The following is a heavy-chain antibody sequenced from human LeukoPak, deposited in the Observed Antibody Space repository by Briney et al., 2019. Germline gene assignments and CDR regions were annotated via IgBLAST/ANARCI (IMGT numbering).Heavy chain of an antibody. CDR2: ISYDGSNK. D-gene: IGHD3-10*01. Sequence: QPGRSLRLSCAASGFTFSSYAMHWVRQAPGKGLEWVAVISYDGSNKYYADSVKGRFTISRDNSKNTLYLQMNSLRAEDTAVYYCARGNLWFGEFYGMDVWGKGTTVTVSS. CDR3: ARGNLWFGEFYGMDV. V-gene: IGHV3-30-3*01. J-gene: IGHJ6*04. CDR1: GFTFSSYA.